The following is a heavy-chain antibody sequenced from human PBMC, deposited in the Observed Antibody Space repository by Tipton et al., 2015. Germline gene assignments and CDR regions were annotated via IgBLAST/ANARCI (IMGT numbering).Heavy chain of an antibody. D-gene: IGHD6-6*01. CDR3: AREAYSSSGLIFDY. CDR1: GGSFSDYY. V-gene: IGHV4-34*01. CDR2: INYSATT. J-gene: IGHJ4*02. Sequence: TLSLTCAVYGGSFSDYYWTWVRQSPGKGLEWIGEINYSATTHYNPSLGSRVTISVDTSKNQFSLKLSSVTAADTAVYYCAREAYSSSGLIFDYWGQGTLVTVSS.